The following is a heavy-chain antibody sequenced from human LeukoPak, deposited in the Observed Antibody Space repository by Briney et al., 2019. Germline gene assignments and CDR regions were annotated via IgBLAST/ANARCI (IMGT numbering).Heavy chain of an antibody. V-gene: IGHV3-30*18. CDR1: GFTFSSYG. Sequence: PGGSLRLSCAASGFTFSSYGMHWVRQAPGKGLEWVAVISYDGSNKYYADSVKGRFTISRDNSKNTLYLQMNSLRAVDTAVYYCAKCLMHYDFWSGSPHGMDVWGQGTTVTVSS. CDR2: ISYDGSNK. J-gene: IGHJ6*02. CDR3: AKCLMHYDFWSGSPHGMDV. D-gene: IGHD3-3*01.